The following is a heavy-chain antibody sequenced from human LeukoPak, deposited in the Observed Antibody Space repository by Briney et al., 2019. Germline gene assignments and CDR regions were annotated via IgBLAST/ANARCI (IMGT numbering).Heavy chain of an antibody. V-gene: IGHV3-23*01. CDR3: AKEIYCGGDCYSESVY. CDR2: ISGSGGST. D-gene: IGHD2-21*02. J-gene: IGHJ4*02. Sequence: GGPLRLSCAASGFTFSSYAMSWVRQAPGKGLEWVSAISGSGGSTYYADSVKGRFTISRDNSKNTLYLQMNSLRAEDTAVYYCAKEIYCGGDCYSESVYWGQGTLVTVSS. CDR1: GFTFSSYA.